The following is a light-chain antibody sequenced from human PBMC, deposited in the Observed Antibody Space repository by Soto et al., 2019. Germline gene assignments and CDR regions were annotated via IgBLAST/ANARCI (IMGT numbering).Light chain of an antibody. Sequence: EIGLTQSPGTLSLSPGERATLSCRASQSVSSSYLAWYQQKPGQAPRLLIYGASSRATGIPDRFSGSGSGTDFTLTISSLEPEDLAVYFCQQYGSSPLTFGGGTKVEIK. CDR3: QQYGSSPLT. CDR2: GAS. J-gene: IGKJ4*01. CDR1: QSVSSSY. V-gene: IGKV3-20*01.